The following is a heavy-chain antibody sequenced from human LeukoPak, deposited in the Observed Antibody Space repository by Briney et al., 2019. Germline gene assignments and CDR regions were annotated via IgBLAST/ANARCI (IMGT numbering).Heavy chain of an antibody. D-gene: IGHD2-15*01. CDR1: GGSFSGYY. Sequence: SETLSLTCAVYGGSFSGYYWSWIRQPPGKWLEWIGEVNHSGSTNYNPSLKSRVTISVDTSKNQFSLKLSSVTAADTAVYYCARRGRYCSGGSCYRNSHYYYYMDVWGKGTTVTVSS. CDR2: VNHSGST. V-gene: IGHV4-34*01. J-gene: IGHJ6*03. CDR3: ARRGRYCSGGSCYRNSHYYYYMDV.